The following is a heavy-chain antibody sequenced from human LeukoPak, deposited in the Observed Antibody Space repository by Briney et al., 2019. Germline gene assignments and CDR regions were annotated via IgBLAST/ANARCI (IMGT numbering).Heavy chain of an antibody. J-gene: IGHJ4*02. Sequence: SETLSLTCTVSGASISSWYWSWIRQPPGKGLEWIGNIHGSGYTNYNPSLKSRLSMSLDTSRNQFSLNLTSVTAADTATYYCARETMLAGFASGLGFNYWGQGILVIVS. D-gene: IGHD6-19*01. CDR3: ARETMLAGFASGLGFNY. CDR2: IHGSGYT. CDR1: GASISSWY. V-gene: IGHV4-59*01.